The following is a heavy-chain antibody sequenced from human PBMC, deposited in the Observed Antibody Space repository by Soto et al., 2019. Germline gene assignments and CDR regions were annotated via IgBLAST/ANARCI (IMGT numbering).Heavy chain of an antibody. CDR2: IYSGGST. V-gene: IGHV3-53*01. CDR1: GFTFSNSY. CDR3: ARGLGYCSSTSCYIWFDY. Sequence: GGSLRLSCAASGFTFSNSYMSWVRQAPGKGLVWVSVIYSGGSTYYADPVKGRFTISRDNSKNTLYLQMNRLRAEDTAVHYCARGLGYCSSTSCYIWFDYWGQGTLVTVSS. J-gene: IGHJ4*02. D-gene: IGHD2-2*02.